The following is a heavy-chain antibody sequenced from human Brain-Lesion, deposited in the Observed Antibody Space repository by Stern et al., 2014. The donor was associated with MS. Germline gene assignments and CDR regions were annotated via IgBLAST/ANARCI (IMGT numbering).Heavy chain of an antibody. J-gene: IGHJ4*02. Sequence: SGAEVKKPGASVKVSCKVSGYTLTELSMHWVRQAPRKGLEWMGGFDPEDGETIYAQKFHGRVTMTEDTSTDTAYMELSSLRSEDTDVYYCATLSPGAGGNYYRHFDYWGQGTLVTVSS. D-gene: IGHD1-26*01. V-gene: IGHV1-24*01. CDR3: ATLSPGAGGNYYRHFDY. CDR2: FDPEDGET. CDR1: GYTLTELS.